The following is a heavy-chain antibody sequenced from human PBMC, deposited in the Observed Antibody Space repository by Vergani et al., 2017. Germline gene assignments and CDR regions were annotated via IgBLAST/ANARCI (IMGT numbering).Heavy chain of an antibody. J-gene: IGHJ6*02. V-gene: IGHV1-2*04. D-gene: IGHD6-13*01. CDR1: GYTFTGYY. CDR2: INPNSGGT. CDR3: ARGLIAAAGNDYYYYGMDV. Sequence: QVQLVQSGAEVKKPGASVKVSCKASGYTFTGYYMHWVRQAPGQGLEWMGWINPNSGGTNYAQKFQGWVTMTRDTSISTAYMELSRLRSDDTAGYYCARGLIAAAGNDYYYYGMDVWGQGTTVTVSS.